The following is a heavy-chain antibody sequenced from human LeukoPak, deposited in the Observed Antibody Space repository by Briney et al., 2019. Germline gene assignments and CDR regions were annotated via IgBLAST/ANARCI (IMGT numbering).Heavy chain of an antibody. CDR1: GFTFSSYG. Sequence: GGSLRLSCAASGFTFSSYGMHWVRQAPGKGLEWVAFIRYDGSNKYYADSVKGRFTISRDNSKNTLYLQMNSLRAEDTAVYYCAKTYSSSWDYYYYYMDGWGKGTTVTVSS. CDR3: AKTYSSSWDYYYYYMDG. V-gene: IGHV3-30*02. J-gene: IGHJ6*03. CDR2: IRYDGSNK. D-gene: IGHD6-13*01.